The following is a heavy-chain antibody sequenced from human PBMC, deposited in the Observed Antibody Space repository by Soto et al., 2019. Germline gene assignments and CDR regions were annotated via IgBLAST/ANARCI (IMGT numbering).Heavy chain of an antibody. CDR1: GGSISSGGYY. Sequence: PSETLSLTCTVSGGSISSGGYYWSWIRQHPGEGLEWIGYIYYSGSTYYNPSLKSRVTIPVDTSKNQFSLKLSSVTAADTAVYYCARSYGDYLYFDYWGQGTLVTVSS. J-gene: IGHJ4*02. V-gene: IGHV4-31*03. CDR2: IYYSGST. D-gene: IGHD4-17*01. CDR3: ARSYGDYLYFDY.